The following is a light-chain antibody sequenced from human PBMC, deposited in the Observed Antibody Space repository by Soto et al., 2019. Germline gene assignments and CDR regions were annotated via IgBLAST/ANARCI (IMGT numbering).Light chain of an antibody. Sequence: DIQMTQSPSSLSASVGDRVTITCRASQRISAYLNWHQQKPGEAPKLLIFDVSVLESGVPSRFSGSGSETDFTLSITSLQPDDFATYYCLQTYSPPLTFGPGTTVDFK. CDR2: DVS. CDR3: LQTYSPPLT. J-gene: IGKJ3*01. CDR1: QRISAY. V-gene: IGKV1-39*01.